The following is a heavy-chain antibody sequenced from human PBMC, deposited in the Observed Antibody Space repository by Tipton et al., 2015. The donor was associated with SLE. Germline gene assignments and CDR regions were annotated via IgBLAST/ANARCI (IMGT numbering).Heavy chain of an antibody. D-gene: IGHD6-13*01. CDR2: INQGGTT. CDR3: ARRDSSSWSPIDF. V-gene: IGHV4-34*01. CDR1: GGSFSGYY. J-gene: IGHJ4*02. Sequence: TLSLTCAVYGGSFSGYYWSWIRQPPGKGLEWIGEINQGGTTNYNPALMSRVTISVDTSKNQFSLKVSSVTAADTAVYYCARRDSSSWSPIDFWGQGTLVTVSS.